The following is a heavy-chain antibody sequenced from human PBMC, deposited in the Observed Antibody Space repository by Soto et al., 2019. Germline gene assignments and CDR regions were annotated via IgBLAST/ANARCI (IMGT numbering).Heavy chain of an antibody. CDR2: ISSSSSYI. CDR3: ASLLRGMATIMTIAYYYGMDV. Sequence: EVQLVESGGGLVKPGGSLRLSCAASGFTFSSYSMNWVRQAPGKGLEWVSSISSSSSYIYYADSVKGRFTISRDNAKNSLYLQMNSLRAEDTAVYYCASLLRGMATIMTIAYYYGMDVWGQGTTVTVSS. J-gene: IGHJ6*02. CDR1: GFTFSSYS. D-gene: IGHD5-12*01. V-gene: IGHV3-21*01.